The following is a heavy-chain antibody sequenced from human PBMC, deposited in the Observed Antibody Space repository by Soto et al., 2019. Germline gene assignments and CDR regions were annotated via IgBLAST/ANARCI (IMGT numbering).Heavy chain of an antibody. CDR1: GFTFSSYA. CDR3: VKGTHGIAAAEYFQH. D-gene: IGHD6-13*01. V-gene: IGHV3-64D*06. J-gene: IGHJ1*01. Sequence: GGSLRLSCSASGFTFSSYAMHWVRQAPGKGLEYVSAISSNGGSTYYADSVKGRFTISRDNSKNTLYLQMSSPRAEDTAVYYCVKGTHGIAAAEYFQHWGQGTLVTVSS. CDR2: ISSNGGST.